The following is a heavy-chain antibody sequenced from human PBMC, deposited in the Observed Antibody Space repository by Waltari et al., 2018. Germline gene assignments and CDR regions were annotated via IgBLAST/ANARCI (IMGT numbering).Heavy chain of an antibody. CDR3: VRARVSAQTSMGGFFDP. CDR1: GGSVSHYY. Sequence: QVQLQESGPGLVKPSETLSLTCNVSGGSVSHYYWAWIRKPAGKGLEWIGRIYSGGDTHYNPSFKSRITISVDTSTNQFSLTVTSVTAAETAFYYCVRARVSAQTSMGGFFDPWGQGIEVTVSS. D-gene: IGHD5-18*01. V-gene: IGHV4-4*07. CDR2: IYSGGDT. J-gene: IGHJ5*02.